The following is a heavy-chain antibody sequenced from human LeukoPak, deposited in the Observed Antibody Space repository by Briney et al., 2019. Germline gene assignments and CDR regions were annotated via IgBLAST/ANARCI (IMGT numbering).Heavy chain of an antibody. J-gene: IGHJ5*02. D-gene: IGHD2-2*01. CDR1: GFTFSSYA. Sequence: GGSLRLSCAASGFTFSSYAMSWVRQAPGKGLEWAPAISGSGGTTYYADSVKGRFTISRDNSKNTLYLQMSSLRAEDTAVYYCAKEPREYCSSTSCPNWIDPWGQGTLVTVSS. CDR3: AKEPREYCSSTSCPNWIDP. V-gene: IGHV3-23*01. CDR2: ISGSGGTT.